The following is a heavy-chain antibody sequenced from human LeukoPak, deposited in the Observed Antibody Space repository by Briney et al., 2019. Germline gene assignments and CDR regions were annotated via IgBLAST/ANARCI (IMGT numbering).Heavy chain of an antibody. D-gene: IGHD6-13*01. CDR3: ARDQVLSSSWVLMRRWFDP. Sequence: GGSLRLSCAASGFTFSSYAMHWVRQAPGKGLEWVAVISYDGSNKYYADSVKGRFTISRDNSKNTLYQQMNSLRAEDTAVYYCARDQVLSSSWVLMRRWFDPWGQGTLVTVSS. CDR2: ISYDGSNK. CDR1: GFTFSSYA. J-gene: IGHJ5*02. V-gene: IGHV3-30-3*01.